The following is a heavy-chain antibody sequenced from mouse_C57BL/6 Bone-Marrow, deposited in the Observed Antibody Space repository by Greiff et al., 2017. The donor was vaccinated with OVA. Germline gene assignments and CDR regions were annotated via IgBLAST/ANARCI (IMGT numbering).Heavy chain of an antibody. CDR2: ISDGGSYT. CDR3: ARDYYGSSPYAMDY. D-gene: IGHD1-1*01. V-gene: IGHV5-4*01. Sequence: EVKLVESGGGLVKPGGSLKLSCAASGFTFSSYAMSWVRQTPEKRLEWVATISDGGSYTYYPDNVKGRFTISRDNAKNNLYLQMSHLKSEDTAMYYGARDYYGSSPYAMDYWGQGTSVTVSS. J-gene: IGHJ4*01. CDR1: GFTFSSYA.